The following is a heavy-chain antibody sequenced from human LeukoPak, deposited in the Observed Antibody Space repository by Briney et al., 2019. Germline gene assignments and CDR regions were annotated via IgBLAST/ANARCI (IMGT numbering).Heavy chain of an antibody. Sequence: GGSLRLSCAASGFTVSSNYMSWVRQAPGKGLEWVSVIYSGGSTYYADSVKGRFTISRDNAKNTLYLQMNSLRAEDTAVYYCARGEYQLPQGNWGQGTLVTVSS. D-gene: IGHD2-2*01. J-gene: IGHJ4*02. V-gene: IGHV3-66*02. CDR3: ARGEYQLPQGN. CDR2: IYSGGST. CDR1: GFTVSSNY.